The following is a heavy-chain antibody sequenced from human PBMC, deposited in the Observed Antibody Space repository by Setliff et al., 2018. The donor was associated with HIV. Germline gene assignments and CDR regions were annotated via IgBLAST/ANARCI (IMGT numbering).Heavy chain of an antibody. Sequence: GGSLRLSCAATGSIFSISYMHWVRQAPGRGLEWVSLISSDGSTTTYADSVKGRFTVSRDNARNTLYLQMNSLRAEDTAVYYCAREGPGYGSGSVFIGYYYYYYYMDVWGKGTTVTVSS. J-gene: IGHJ6*03. D-gene: IGHD3-10*01. CDR3: AREGPGYGSGSVFIGYYYYYYYMDV. CDR1: GSIFSISY. CDR2: ISSDGSTT. V-gene: IGHV3-74*03.